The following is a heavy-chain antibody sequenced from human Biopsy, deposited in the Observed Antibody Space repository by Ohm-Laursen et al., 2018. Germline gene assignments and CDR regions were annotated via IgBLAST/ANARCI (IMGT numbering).Heavy chain of an antibody. CDR1: GYNFDIYP. J-gene: IGHJ4*02. CDR3: AKAGQTSGEYVVPRHFDS. Sequence: GASVKVSCKVSGYNFDIYPLFWVRQTPGQGFEWMGGIVPLFEATDSAQKSQGRVTITADRSTTTAYIELNGLTSEDTAIYYCAKAGQTSGEYVVPRHFDSWGQGTRVTVSS. D-gene: IGHD2-15*01. CDR2: IVPLFEAT. V-gene: IGHV1-69*06.